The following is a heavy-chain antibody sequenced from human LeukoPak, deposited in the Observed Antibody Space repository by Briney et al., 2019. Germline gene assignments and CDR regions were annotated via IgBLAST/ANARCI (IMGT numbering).Heavy chain of an antibody. Sequence: GGSLRLSCADSGFTFSDYYMSWIRQAPGKRLEWVSYISSSGSTIYYADSVKGRFTISRDNAKNSLYLQMNSLRAEDTAVYYCARDGQWFGELSAFDYWGQGTLVTVSS. V-gene: IGHV3-11*04. CDR1: GFTFSDYY. CDR2: ISSSGSTI. D-gene: IGHD3-10*01. J-gene: IGHJ4*02. CDR3: ARDGQWFGELSAFDY.